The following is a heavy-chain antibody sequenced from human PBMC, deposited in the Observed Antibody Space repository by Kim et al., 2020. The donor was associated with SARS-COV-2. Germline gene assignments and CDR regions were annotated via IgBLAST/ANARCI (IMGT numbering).Heavy chain of an antibody. Sequence: GGSLRLSCAASGFTFRNYGMHWVRQAPGKRLEWVTVISYDGSNEYYADSVKGRVTMSRETYKNILYMHMNSLIPVDTAVYYCANGGYGGFDFWGQGTLVTVSS. J-gene: IGHJ4*02. D-gene: IGHD5-12*01. CDR2: ISYDGSNE. CDR1: GFTFRNYG. CDR3: ANGGYGGFDF. V-gene: IGHV3-30*18.